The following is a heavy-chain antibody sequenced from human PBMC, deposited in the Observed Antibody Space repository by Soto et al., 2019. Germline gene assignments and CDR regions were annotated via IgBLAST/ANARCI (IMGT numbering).Heavy chain of an antibody. J-gene: IGHJ4*02. Sequence: PGGSLRLFCAASCFTFSSYWMSWIRQAPGKGLEGVANIKQDGSEKSYVDSVEGRFTISRENAKHSLYLQMNRLRAEDTAVYYCAARAYYYGSGSYYNGGAVDYWGQGTLVTVSS. CDR3: AARAYYYGSGSYYNGGAVDY. CDR2: IKQDGSEK. CDR1: CFTFSSYW. V-gene: IGHV3-7*03. D-gene: IGHD3-10*01.